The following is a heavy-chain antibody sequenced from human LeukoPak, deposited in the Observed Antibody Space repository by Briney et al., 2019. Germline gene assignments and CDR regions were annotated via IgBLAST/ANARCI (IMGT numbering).Heavy chain of an antibody. J-gene: IGHJ4*02. Sequence: KPSETLSLTCTVSGGSISSSSYYWGWIRQPPGKGLEWIGSIYYSGSTYYNPSLKSRVTISVDTSKNQFSLKLSSVTAADTAVYYCASPSSIAARHFDYWGQGTLVTVSS. D-gene: IGHD6-6*01. V-gene: IGHV4-39*01. CDR3: ASPSSIAARHFDY. CDR2: IYYSGST. CDR1: GGSISSSSYY.